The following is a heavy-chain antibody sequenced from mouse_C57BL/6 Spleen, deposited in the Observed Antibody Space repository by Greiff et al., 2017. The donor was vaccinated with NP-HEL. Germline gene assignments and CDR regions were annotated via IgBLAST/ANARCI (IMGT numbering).Heavy chain of an antibody. V-gene: IGHV1-69*01. CDR2: IDPSDSYT. Sequence: VQLQQPGAELVMPGASVKLSCKASGYTFTSYWMHWVKQRPGQGLEWIGEIDPSDSYTNYNQKFKGKSTLTVDKSSSTAYMQLSSLTSEDSAVYYCAIYGNYGYWGQGTTLTVSS. J-gene: IGHJ2*01. D-gene: IGHD2-1*01. CDR3: AIYGNYGY. CDR1: GYTFTSYW.